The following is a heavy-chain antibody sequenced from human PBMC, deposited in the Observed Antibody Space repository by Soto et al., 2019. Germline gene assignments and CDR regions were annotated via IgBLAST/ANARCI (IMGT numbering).Heavy chain of an antibody. V-gene: IGHV3-23*01. CDR1: GFTFSRSS. CDR3: GKERRGSGWFVCNY. Sequence: GVSLRLSCSAAGFTFSRSSMNWVREAPGKGLEWGSAISGNGGDTAYADSVRGRFTISRDNSRNTLYLQMNSLRADDTAVYCCGKERRGSGWFVCNYWGRGFRGTVSS. CDR2: ISGNGGDT. D-gene: IGHD6-19*01. J-gene: IGHJ4*02.